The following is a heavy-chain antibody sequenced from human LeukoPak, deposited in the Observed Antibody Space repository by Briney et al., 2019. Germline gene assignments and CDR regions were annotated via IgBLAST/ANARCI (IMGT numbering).Heavy chain of an antibody. Sequence: ASVKVSCKASGYTFTGYYMHWVRQAPGQGLEWMGWINPNSGGTNYAQKFQGRVTITRDMSTSTAYMELSSLRSEDTAVYYCAAVIDSGSYYVADYWGQGTLVTVSS. V-gene: IGHV1-2*02. CDR2: INPNSGGT. D-gene: IGHD1-26*01. CDR3: AAVIDSGSYYVADY. CDR1: GYTFTGYY. J-gene: IGHJ4*02.